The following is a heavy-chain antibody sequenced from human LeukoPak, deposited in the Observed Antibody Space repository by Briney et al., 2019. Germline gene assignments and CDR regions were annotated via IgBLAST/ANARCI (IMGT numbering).Heavy chain of an antibody. V-gene: IGHV4-59*01. CDR2: IYYSGST. CDR1: GGSISSYY. D-gene: IGHD5-18*01. CDR3: ARSYSYGFSFDY. J-gene: IGHJ4*02. Sequence: ASETLSLTCTVSGGSISSYYWSWIRQPPGKGLEWIGYIYYSGSTNYNPSLKSRVTISVDTSKNQLSLKLSSVTAADTAVYYCARSYSYGFSFDYWGQGALVTVSS.